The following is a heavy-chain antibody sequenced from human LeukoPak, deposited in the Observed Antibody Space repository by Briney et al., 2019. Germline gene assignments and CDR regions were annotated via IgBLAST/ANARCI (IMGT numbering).Heavy chain of an antibody. CDR2: INHSGST. Sequence: SETLSLTCAVYGGSFSGYYWSWIRQPPGKGLEWIGEINHSGSTNYNPSLKSRVTISVDTSKNQFSLKLSSVTAADTAVYYCARSGDIVVVTAIPAFDYWGQGTLVTVSS. D-gene: IGHD2-21*02. CDR1: GGSFSGYY. CDR3: ARSGDIVVVTAIPAFDY. J-gene: IGHJ4*02. V-gene: IGHV4-34*01.